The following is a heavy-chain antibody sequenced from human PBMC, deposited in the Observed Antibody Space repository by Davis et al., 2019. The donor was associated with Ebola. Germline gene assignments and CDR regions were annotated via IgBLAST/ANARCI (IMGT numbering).Heavy chain of an antibody. V-gene: IGHV3-30-3*01. CDR2: ISYDGNNK. CDR3: ARGRRQLLDY. Sequence: PGGSLRPSCTAPGITFTTHSSHWVRQAPGKGLEWVAYISYDGNNKHYSDSVKGRFTLSRDNSKNTVYLQMSSLRPDDTAMYYCARGRRQLLDYWGQASLVTVSS. J-gene: IGHJ4*02. CDR1: GITFTTHS. D-gene: IGHD6-6*01.